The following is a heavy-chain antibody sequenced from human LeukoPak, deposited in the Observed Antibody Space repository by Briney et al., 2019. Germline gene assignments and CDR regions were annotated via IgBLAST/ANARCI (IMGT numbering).Heavy chain of an antibody. CDR3: ARDSEITSAGSDS. CDR2: ISSSSSYI. D-gene: IGHD6-13*01. Sequence: GGSLRLSCAASGFTFSSYSMNWVRQAPGKGLEWVSSISSSSSYIYYADSVKGRFTISRDNAKNSLYLQMNSLRVDDTALYYCARDSEITSAGSDSWGQGILVTVSS. J-gene: IGHJ4*02. CDR1: GFTFSSYS. V-gene: IGHV3-21*01.